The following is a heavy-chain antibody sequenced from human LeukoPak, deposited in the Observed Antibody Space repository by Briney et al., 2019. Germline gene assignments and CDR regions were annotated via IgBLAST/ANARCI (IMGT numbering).Heavy chain of an antibody. V-gene: IGHV3-23*01. D-gene: IGHD3-3*01. CDR3: AKGYDFWSGYYRYYFDY. J-gene: IGHJ4*02. Sequence: VKGRFTISRDNSKNTLYLQMNSLRAKDTAVYYCAKGYDFWSGYYRYYFDYWGQGTLVTVSS.